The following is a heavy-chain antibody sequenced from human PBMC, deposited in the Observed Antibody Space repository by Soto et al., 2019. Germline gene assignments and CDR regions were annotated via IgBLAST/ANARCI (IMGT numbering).Heavy chain of an antibody. V-gene: IGHV4-39*01. CDR3: ARAYSSSWYAEEYFQH. CDR2: IYYSGST. J-gene: IGHJ1*01. D-gene: IGHD6-13*01. CDR1: GGSLSSSSYY. Sequence: SETLSLTCTVSGGSLSSSSYYWGWIRQPPGKGLEWIGSIYYSGSTYYNPSLKSRVTISVDTSKNQFSLKLSSVTAADTAVYYCARAYSSSWYAEEYFQHWGQGTLVTVSS.